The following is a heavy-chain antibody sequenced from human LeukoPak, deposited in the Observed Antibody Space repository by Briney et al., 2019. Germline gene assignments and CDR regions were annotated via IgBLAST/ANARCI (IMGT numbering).Heavy chain of an antibody. CDR2: FHYYSGST. CDR3: ARAPRIAAAAMDV. V-gene: IGHV4-39*01. D-gene: IGHD6-13*01. J-gene: IGHJ6*04. CDR1: GGSISSSGGY. Sequence: SENLSLTCIVSGGSISSSGGYWGWIRQASGKGLEWIGSFHYYSGSTYYSPSLKSRVSISVDTSKNQFSLKLSSVTAADTAVYYCARAPRIAAAAMDVWGKGTTVTVSS.